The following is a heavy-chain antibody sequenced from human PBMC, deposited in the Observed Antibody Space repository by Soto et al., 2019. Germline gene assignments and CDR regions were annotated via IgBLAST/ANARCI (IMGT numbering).Heavy chain of an antibody. D-gene: IGHD1-1*01. Sequence: ESGGGVVQPGRSLRLSCAASGFTFSSYGMHWVRQAPGKGLEWVEVISYEGSNKYYADSVKGRFTISRDNSKNTLYLQMNSLRAEYTAVYYCAKGGNGVVYYWGQGTLVTVSS. V-gene: IGHV3-30*18. J-gene: IGHJ4*02. CDR3: AKGGNGVVYY. CDR1: GFTFSSYG. CDR2: ISYEGSNK.